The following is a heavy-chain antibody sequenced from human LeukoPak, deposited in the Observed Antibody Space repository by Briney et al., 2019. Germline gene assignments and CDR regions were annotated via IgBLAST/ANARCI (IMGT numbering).Heavy chain of an antibody. D-gene: IGHD7-27*01. CDR3: AVTWPLGYYYFDY. V-gene: IGHV1-69*05. Sequence: SSVKVSCKASGGTFTSYAISWVRQAPGQGLELMGRIIPIFGTAIYAQKFQGRVTITTDESTSTAYLELSSLRSADTAVYYCAVTWPLGYYYFDYWGQGTPVTVSS. CDR2: IIPIFGTA. J-gene: IGHJ4*02. CDR1: GGTFTSYA.